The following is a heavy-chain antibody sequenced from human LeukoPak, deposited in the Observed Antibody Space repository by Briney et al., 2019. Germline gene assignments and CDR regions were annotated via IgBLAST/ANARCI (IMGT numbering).Heavy chain of an antibody. J-gene: IGHJ5*02. CDR2: ISAYNGNT. Sequence: ASVKVSCKASGYTFTSYGISWVRQAPGQGLEWMGWISAYNGNTNYAQKLQGRVTMTTDTSTSTAYMELRSLRSDDTAVYYCAKGRRGLRFLEWLFTWGQGTLVTVSS. V-gene: IGHV1-18*01. CDR3: AKGRRGLRFLEWLFT. CDR1: GYTFTSYG. D-gene: IGHD3-3*01.